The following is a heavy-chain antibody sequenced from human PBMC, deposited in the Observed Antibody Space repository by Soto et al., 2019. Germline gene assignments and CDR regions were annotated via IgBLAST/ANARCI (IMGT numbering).Heavy chain of an antibody. V-gene: IGHV1-18*01. Sequence: HLVQSGPEVWKPGASITVSCKTFGDTFTNFGLSWVRQAPGQGLEWMGWIATYNSNRNYAQKFQGRLTLTTDTSTSTAYMELKSLGYDDTAVYYCARVLRGVVNWFDPWGQGTLVTVSS. CDR1: GDTFTNFG. D-gene: IGHD3-10*01. CDR2: IATYNSNR. CDR3: ARVLRGVVNWFDP. J-gene: IGHJ5*02.